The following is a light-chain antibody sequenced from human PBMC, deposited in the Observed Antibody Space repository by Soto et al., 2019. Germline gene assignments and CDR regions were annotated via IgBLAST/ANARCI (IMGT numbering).Light chain of an antibody. J-gene: IGKJ2*01. CDR1: QSISSW. CDR3: QQYNSYPMYT. CDR2: KAS. Sequence: DIQMTQSPSTLSASVGDRVTITCRASQSISSWLAWYQQKPGKAPKLLIYKASSLESGVPSRFSGSGSETEFTLTISSLQPDDFATYYCQQYNSYPMYTFGLGTKLEIK. V-gene: IGKV1-5*03.